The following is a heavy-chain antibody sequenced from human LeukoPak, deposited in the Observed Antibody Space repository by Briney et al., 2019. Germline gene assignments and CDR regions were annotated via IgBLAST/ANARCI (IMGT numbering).Heavy chain of an antibody. Sequence: GGSLRLSCAASGFTFSSYGMHWVRQAPGKGLEWVAVISYDGSNKYYADSVKGRFTISRDNSKNTLYLQMNSLRAEDTAVYYCAKGDGYTFDYWGQGTLVTVSS. D-gene: IGHD5-24*01. CDR3: AKGDGYTFDY. CDR2: ISYDGSNK. V-gene: IGHV3-30*18. J-gene: IGHJ4*02. CDR1: GFTFSSYG.